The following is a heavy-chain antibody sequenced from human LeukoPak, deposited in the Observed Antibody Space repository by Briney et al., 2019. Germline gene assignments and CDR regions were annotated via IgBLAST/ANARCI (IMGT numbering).Heavy chain of an antibody. CDR2: IIPIFGTA. J-gene: IGHJ4*02. Sequence: GASVKVSCKASGGTFSSYAISWVRQAPGQGLEWMGGIIPIFGTANYAQKFQGRVTITADESTSTAYMELSSLRSEDTAVYYCAKDYPGGSYPYYFDYWGQGTLVTVSS. V-gene: IGHV1-69*13. CDR3: AKDYPGGSYPYYFDY. D-gene: IGHD1-26*01. CDR1: GGTFSSYA.